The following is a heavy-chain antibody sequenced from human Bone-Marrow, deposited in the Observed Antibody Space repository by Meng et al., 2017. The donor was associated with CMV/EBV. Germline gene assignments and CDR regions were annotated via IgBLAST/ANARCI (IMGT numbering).Heavy chain of an antibody. Sequence: GGSLRLSCAASGFTFTKYAMTWVRQAPGKGLEWVSSISGSGRSTYYADSVKGRFTISRDNSNNMLYVQMNSLRAEDTAVYYCARTLRTPDFRGLGTLVTVSS. V-gene: IGHV3-23*01. CDR2: ISGSGRST. J-gene: IGHJ4*02. CDR3: ARTLRTPDF. CDR1: GFTFTKYA. D-gene: IGHD5/OR15-5a*01.